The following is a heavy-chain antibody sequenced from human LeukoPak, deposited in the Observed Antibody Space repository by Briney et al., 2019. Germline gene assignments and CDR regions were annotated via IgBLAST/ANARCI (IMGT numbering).Heavy chain of an antibody. J-gene: IGHJ4*02. CDR3: AKDRSSTTSCSNY. Sequence: GGSLRLSCSASGFTFSSYAMHWVRQAPGKGLEWVSAVTGSSSYTYYADSVKGRFTISRDNFKNMLYLEMNSLRVEDTARYYCAKDRSSTTSCSNYWGRGTLVTVSS. CDR2: VTGSSSYT. D-gene: IGHD2-2*01. V-gene: IGHV3-23*01. CDR1: GFTFSSYA.